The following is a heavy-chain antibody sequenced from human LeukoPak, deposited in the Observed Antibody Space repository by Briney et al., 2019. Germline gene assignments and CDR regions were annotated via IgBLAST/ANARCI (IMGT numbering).Heavy chain of an antibody. CDR2: ISSSSSYI. V-gene: IGHV3-21*01. CDR3: ASYYYGSGGDAFDI. D-gene: IGHD3-10*01. Sequence: GGSLRLSCAASGFTFSSYSMNWVRQAPGKGLEWVSSISSSSSYIYYADSMKGRFTISRDNAKNSMYLQMNSLRAEDTAVYYCASYYYGSGGDAFDIWGQGTMVTVSS. CDR1: GFTFSSYS. J-gene: IGHJ3*02.